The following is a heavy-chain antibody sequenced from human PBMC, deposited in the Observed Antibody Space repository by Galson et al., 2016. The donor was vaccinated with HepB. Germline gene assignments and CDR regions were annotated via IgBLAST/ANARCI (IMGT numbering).Heavy chain of an antibody. CDR1: GGSVTNGNFF. V-gene: IGHV4-39*01. CDR2: IHSSGST. D-gene: IGHD3-3*01. J-gene: IGHJ6*02. Sequence: SETLSLTCNVSGGSVTNGNFFWGWIRQPPGNTLEWIGNIHSSGSTHYNPSLQSRVTISMYTSKNQFSLKLASVTDADTAVYYCARVHYDFWSRHFYGVDVWGQGTTVTVSS. CDR3: ARVHYDFWSRHFYGVDV.